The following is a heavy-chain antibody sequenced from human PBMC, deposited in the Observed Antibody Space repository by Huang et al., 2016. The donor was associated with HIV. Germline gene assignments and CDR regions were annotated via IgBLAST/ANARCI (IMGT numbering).Heavy chain of an antibody. V-gene: IGHV3-7*01. CDR3: ASQPGP. CDR2: IKQDGSET. CDR1: GFTFSNYW. J-gene: IGHJ5*02. Sequence: EVQLVESGGGLVQPGGSLRLSCAASGFTFSNYWMSWVRQAVGKGVEWVANIKQDGSETYYGDAVKGRFTISRDNAKNSLYLQMNSLRAEDTAVYYCASQPGPWGQGTLVTVSS.